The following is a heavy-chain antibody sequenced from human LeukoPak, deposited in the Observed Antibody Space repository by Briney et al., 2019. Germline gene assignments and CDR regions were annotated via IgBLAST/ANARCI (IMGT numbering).Heavy chain of an antibody. CDR1: GFIFSSHG. J-gene: IGHJ4*02. CDR3: AKDRRPVNQQYGAPGY. D-gene: IGHD4-17*01. V-gene: IGHV3-23*01. Sequence: GGTLRLSCAASGFIFSSHGMNWVRQAPGKGLEWVSGISPSGDITYYADSVKGRFTISRDNSKNTVYLQMNSLRAEDTAVYYCAKDRRPVNQQYGAPGYWGQGTLVTVSS. CDR2: ISPSGDIT.